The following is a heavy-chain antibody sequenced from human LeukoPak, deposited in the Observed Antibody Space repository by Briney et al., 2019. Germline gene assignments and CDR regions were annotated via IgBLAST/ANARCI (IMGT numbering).Heavy chain of an antibody. D-gene: IGHD3-10*01. CDR3: ASFPLVRGVRRWPLDY. CDR2: IIPIFGTA. V-gene: IGHV1-69*05. J-gene: IGHJ4*02. Sequence: ASVKVSCKASGGTFSSYAISWVRQAPGQGLEWMGRIIPIFGTANYAQKFQGRVTITTDESTSTAYMELSSLRSEDTAVYYCASFPLVRGVRRWPLDYWGQGTLVTVSS. CDR1: GGTFSSYA.